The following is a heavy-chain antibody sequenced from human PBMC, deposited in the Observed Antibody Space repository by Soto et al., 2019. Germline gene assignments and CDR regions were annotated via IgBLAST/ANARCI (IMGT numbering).Heavy chain of an antibody. D-gene: IGHD1-26*01. CDR2: IIPIFGTA. J-gene: IGHJ4*02. V-gene: IGHV1-69*01. CDR3: ARDKVGTTRNFPFDY. CDR1: GGTFSSYA. Sequence: QVQLVQSGAEVKKPGSSVKVSCKASGGTFSSYAISWVRQAPGQGLEWMGGIIPIFGTANYAQKFQGRGTITADESTSTAYMELSSLRSEDTAVYYCARDKVGTTRNFPFDYWGQGTLVTVSS.